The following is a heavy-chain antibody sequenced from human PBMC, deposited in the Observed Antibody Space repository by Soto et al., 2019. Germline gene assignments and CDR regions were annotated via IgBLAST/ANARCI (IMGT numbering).Heavy chain of an antibody. Sequence: QVQLQESGPGLVKPSETLSLTCTVSGGSISSYYWSWIRQPPGKGLEWIGYIYYSGSTNYNPSLKSRVTISVDTSKTQFSLKLSSVTAAETAVYCCARHVQWLVTFDYWGQGTLVTVSS. CDR1: GGSISSYY. J-gene: IGHJ4*02. V-gene: IGHV4-59*08. CDR2: IYYSGST. D-gene: IGHD6-19*01. CDR3: ARHVQWLVTFDY.